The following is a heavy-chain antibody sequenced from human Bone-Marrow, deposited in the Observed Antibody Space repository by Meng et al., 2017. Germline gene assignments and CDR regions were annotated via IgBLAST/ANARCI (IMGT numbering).Heavy chain of an antibody. CDR1: GFTFSSYA. Sequence: GESLKISCAASGFTFSSYAMSWVRQAPGKGLEWVSAISGSGGSTYYADSVKGRFTISRDNSKNTLYLQMNSLRAEDTAVYYCAKVTLIVRGAAKWVAHFDYWGQGTLVTVSS. J-gene: IGHJ4*02. D-gene: IGHD3-10*01. CDR3: AKVTLIVRGAAKWVAHFDY. V-gene: IGHV3-23*01. CDR2: ISGSGGST.